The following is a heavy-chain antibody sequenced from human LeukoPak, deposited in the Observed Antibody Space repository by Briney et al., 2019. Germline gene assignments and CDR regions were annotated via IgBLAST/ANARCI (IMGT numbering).Heavy chain of an antibody. V-gene: IGHV3-23*01. Sequence: GGSLRLSCAASGFTFSDYYMSWIRQAPGKGLEWVSTISATGGGAYYADSVKGRFTISRDNSKDTLSLQMNTLRAEDTAVYYCAKDVRRAEYCSGTTCYTSSFDYWGQGTLVTVSS. CDR3: AKDVRRAEYCSGTTCYTSSFDY. CDR2: ISATGGGA. J-gene: IGHJ4*02. D-gene: IGHD2-2*02. CDR1: GFTFSDYY.